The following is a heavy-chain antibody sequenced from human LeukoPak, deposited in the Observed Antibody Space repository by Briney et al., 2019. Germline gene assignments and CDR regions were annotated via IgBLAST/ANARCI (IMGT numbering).Heavy chain of an antibody. D-gene: IGHD5-24*01. V-gene: IGHV3-33*01. Sequence: GGSLRLSCAASGFTFSTYGMHWVRQAPGKGLEWVTLIWYDGSNEHYADSVKGRFTISRDNSKNTLYLQMNSLRAEDTAVYYCARDIGYNNDYWGQGTLVTVSS. J-gene: IGHJ4*02. CDR1: GFTFSTYG. CDR2: IWYDGSNE. CDR3: ARDIGYNNDY.